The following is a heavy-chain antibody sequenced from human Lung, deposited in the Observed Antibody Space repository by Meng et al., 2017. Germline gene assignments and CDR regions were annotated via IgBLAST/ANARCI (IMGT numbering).Heavy chain of an antibody. CDR3: ARRGLWLDPQDFDY. D-gene: IGHD6-19*01. V-gene: IGHV4-4*02. J-gene: IGHJ4*02. CDR1: GGFISSSNW. Sequence: GPLQVWGAGLGKPEGTLCSTCASSGGFISSSNWWSWVGQRPGKGWEWIGEIYHSGSTNDNPSQKSRVTISVNKSKNQFSLKLSSVTAADTAVYYCARRGLWLDPQDFDYWGQGTLVTVSS. CDR2: IYHSGST.